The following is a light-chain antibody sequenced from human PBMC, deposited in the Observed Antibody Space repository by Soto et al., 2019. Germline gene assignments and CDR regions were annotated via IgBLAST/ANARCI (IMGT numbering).Light chain of an antibody. J-gene: IGLJ3*02. CDR3: CSYAGRSTLV. V-gene: IGLV2-23*01. CDR1: SSDVGSYNL. CDR2: EGS. Sequence: QSALTQPAFVSGSPGQSITISCTGSSSDVGSYNLVSWHQQYPGKAPKLMIYEGSKRPSGLSNRFSGSKSGNTASLTISGLQAEDEADYYCCSYAGRSTLVFGGGTKLTVL.